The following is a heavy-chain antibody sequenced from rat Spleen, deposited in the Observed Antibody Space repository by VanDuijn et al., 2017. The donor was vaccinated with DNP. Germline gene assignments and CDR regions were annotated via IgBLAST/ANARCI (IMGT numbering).Heavy chain of an antibody. Sequence: EVQLVESGGGLVQPGRSLKLSCAASGFTFSNYDMAWVRQAPTQGLEWVASISPSGGSTYYRDSVKGRFTVSRDNAKSSLYLQMDSLRSEDTATYYCARRGMMGPGWFAYWGQGTLVTVSS. CDR2: ISPSGGST. V-gene: IGHV5-25*01. CDR1: GFTFSNYD. D-gene: IGHD1-12*02. CDR3: ARRGMMGPGWFAY. J-gene: IGHJ3*01.